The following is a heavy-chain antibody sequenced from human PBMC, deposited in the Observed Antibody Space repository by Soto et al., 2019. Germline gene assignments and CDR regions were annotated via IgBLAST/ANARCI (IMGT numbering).Heavy chain of an antibody. V-gene: IGHV3-72*01. CDR2: SRNKVNSYTT. D-gene: IGHD6-13*01. J-gene: IGHJ4*01. CDR3: TRVFGSSWYQAFFDY. Sequence: GGSLRLSCAASGFIFSDHYMGWVRQAPGKGLEWVGRSRNKVNSYTTEYAASVKGRFTISRDDSKKSLFLQMNSLKTEDTAVYYCTRVFGSSWYQAFFDYWGHGTLVTVSS. CDR1: GFIFSDHY.